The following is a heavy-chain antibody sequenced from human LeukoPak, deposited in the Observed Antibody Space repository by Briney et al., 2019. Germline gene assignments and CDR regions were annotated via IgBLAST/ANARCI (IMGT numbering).Heavy chain of an antibody. CDR1: GGSISSYY. J-gene: IGHJ4*02. CDR3: ASAMTTVTTHFDY. V-gene: IGHV4-59*01. D-gene: IGHD4-17*01. CDR2: IYYSGST. Sequence: PSETLSLTCTVSGGSISSYYWSWIRQPPGKGLEWIGYIYYSGSTNYNPSLKGRVTISVDTSKNQFSLKLSSVTAADTAVYYCASAMTTVTTHFDYWGQGTLVTVSS.